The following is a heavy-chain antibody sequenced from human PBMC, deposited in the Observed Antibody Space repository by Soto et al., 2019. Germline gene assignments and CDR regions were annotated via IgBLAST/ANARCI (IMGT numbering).Heavy chain of an antibody. J-gene: IGHJ4*02. V-gene: IGHV4-39*01. CDR1: GGSISSSSYY. CDR3: ARLLRNSILSGYDY. D-gene: IGHD5-12*01. CDR2: IYYSGST. Sequence: SETLSLTCTVSGGSISSSSYYWGWIRQPPGKGLEWIGSIYYSGSTYYNPSLKSRVTISVDTSKNQFSLKLSSVTAADTAVYYCARLLRNSILSGYDYWGQGTLVTVSS.